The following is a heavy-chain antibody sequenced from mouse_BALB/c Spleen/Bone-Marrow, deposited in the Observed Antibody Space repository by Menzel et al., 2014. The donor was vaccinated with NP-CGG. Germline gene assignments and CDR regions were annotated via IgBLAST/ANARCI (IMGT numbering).Heavy chain of an antibody. CDR1: GYTFTRYV. Sequence: EVHLQQSGPELVKPGASVKMSCKASGYTFTRYVMYWVKQKPGQGLEWIGYINPYNDGTKYNEKFKGKATLTSDKSSSTAYMELSSLTSEDSAVYYCARSLLRADYWGQGTSVTVSS. D-gene: IGHD1-1*01. V-gene: IGHV1-14*01. CDR2: INPYNDGT. J-gene: IGHJ4*01. CDR3: ARSLLRADY.